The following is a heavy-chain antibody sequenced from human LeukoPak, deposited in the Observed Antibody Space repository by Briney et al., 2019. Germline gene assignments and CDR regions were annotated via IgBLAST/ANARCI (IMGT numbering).Heavy chain of an antibody. CDR1: GYTFTSYD. CDR3: ARGSRRVLLAVAGTSHYFDY. D-gene: IGHD6-19*01. CDR2: MNPNSGNT. V-gene: IGHV1-8*03. Sequence: GASVKVSCKASGYTFTSYDINWVRQATGQGLEWMGWMNPNSGNTGYAQKFQGRVTITRNTSISTAYMELSSLRSEDTAVYYCARGSRRVLLAVAGTSHYFDYWGQGTLVTVSS. J-gene: IGHJ4*02.